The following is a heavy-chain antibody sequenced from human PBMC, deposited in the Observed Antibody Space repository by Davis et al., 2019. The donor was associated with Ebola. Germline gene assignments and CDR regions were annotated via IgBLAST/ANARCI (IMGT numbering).Heavy chain of an antibody. D-gene: IGHD3-10*01. CDR1: VYTFTGYY. J-gene: IGHJ4*02. Sequence: ASVKVSCKASVYTFTGYYMEWVRQAPGQGLEWMGRINPESGDTKYAQKFQGRVTMTRDTPISTVYMELSRLRSDDTAVYYCARAGNYFDSGNALDYWGQGTLVTASS. CDR3: ARAGNYFDSGNALDY. V-gene: IGHV1-2*06. CDR2: INPESGDT.